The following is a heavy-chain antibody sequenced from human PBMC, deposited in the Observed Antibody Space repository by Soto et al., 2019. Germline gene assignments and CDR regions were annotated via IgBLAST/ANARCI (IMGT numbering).Heavy chain of an antibody. CDR3: AKSPAFTVTAGGVGYYYYMDV. Sequence: GGSLRLSCAASGFTFSSYAMSWVRQAPGKGLEWVSAISGSGCSTYDADSVKGRFTIHGDNSKNTLYLQMTSLRAEDTAVYYAAKSPAFTVTAGGVGYYYYMDVWGKGTTVTVSS. CDR2: ISGSGCST. CDR1: GFTFSSYA. J-gene: IGHJ6*03. V-gene: IGHV3-23*01. D-gene: IGHD4-4*01.